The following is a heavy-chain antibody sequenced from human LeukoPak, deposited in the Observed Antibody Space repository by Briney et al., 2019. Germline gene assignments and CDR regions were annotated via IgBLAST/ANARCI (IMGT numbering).Heavy chain of an antibody. D-gene: IGHD3-22*01. CDR2: IIPIFNTT. CDR1: GGTFSSYA. CDR3: ARAPSPLYYDSSAYYRFDY. J-gene: IGHJ4*02. Sequence: ASVKVSCKASGGTFSSYAISWVRQAPRQGLEWMGGIIPIFNTTSYAQKFQGRLTITADASTTTAYMELSSLRSEDTAVYYCARAPSPLYYDSSAYYRFDYWGRGTLVTVSS. V-gene: IGHV1-69*01.